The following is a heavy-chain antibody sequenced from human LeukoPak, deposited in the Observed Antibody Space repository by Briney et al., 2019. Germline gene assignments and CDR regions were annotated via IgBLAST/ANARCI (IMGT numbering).Heavy chain of an antibody. D-gene: IGHD5-18*01. CDR1: GYTFTSYG. J-gene: IGHJ4*02. V-gene: IGHV1-69*05. CDR3: AAKDTAMVRAFDY. Sequence: SVKVSCKASGYTFTSYGISWVRQAPGQGLEWMGGIIPIFGTANYAQKFQGRVTITTDESTSTAYMELSSLRSEDTAVYYCAAKDTAMVRAFDYWGQGTLVTVSS. CDR2: IIPIFGTA.